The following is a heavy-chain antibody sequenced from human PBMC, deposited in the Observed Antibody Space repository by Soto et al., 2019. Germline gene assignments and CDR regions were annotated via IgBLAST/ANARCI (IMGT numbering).Heavy chain of an antibody. J-gene: IGHJ6*02. D-gene: IGHD5-12*01. Sequence: ESGGGVVQPGRSLRLSCAASGFTFSSYAMHWVRQAPGKGLEWVAVISYDGSNKYYADSVKGRFTISRDNSKNTLYLQMNSLRAEDTAVYYCARAPHSPGGVATIRESYYYYYGMDVWGQGTTVTVSS. CDR2: ISYDGSNK. CDR3: ARAPHSPGGVATIRESYYYYYGMDV. V-gene: IGHV3-30-3*01. CDR1: GFTFSSYA.